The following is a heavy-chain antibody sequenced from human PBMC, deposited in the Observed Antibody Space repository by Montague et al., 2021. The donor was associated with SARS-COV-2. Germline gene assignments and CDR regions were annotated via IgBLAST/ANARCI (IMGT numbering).Heavy chain of an antibody. CDR2: ISYSGST. V-gene: IGHV4-59*01. CDR1: GGSISSYY. Sequence: SETLSLTCTVSGGSISSYYWSWIRQPPGRGLQWIGYISYSGSTNYNPSLKSRVTISVDMSKNQFSLKLSSVTAADTAVYYCARDNEHYYSPNYYYRMDVWGQGTTVTVSS. CDR3: ARDNEHYYSPNYYYRMDV. D-gene: IGHD3-22*01. J-gene: IGHJ6*02.